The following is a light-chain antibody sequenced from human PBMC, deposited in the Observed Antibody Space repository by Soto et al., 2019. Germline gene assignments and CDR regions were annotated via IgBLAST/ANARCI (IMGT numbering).Light chain of an antibody. CDR2: GPS. Sequence: EIVMTQSPATLSVSPGERATLSCRASRSVSSNLAWYQQKPAQAPRLLIYGPSTRATGIPARFSGSGSGTEFTLTISSLQSEDFAIYYCQQYKNWPAITFGQGTRLEIK. CDR1: RSVSSN. J-gene: IGKJ5*01. V-gene: IGKV3D-15*01. CDR3: QQYKNWPAIT.